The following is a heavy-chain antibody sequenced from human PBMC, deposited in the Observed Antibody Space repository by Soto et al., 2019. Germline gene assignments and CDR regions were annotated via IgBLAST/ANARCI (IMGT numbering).Heavy chain of an antibody. CDR2: IYPGDSDT. Sequence: GESLKISCKGSGYSFTSYWIGWVRQMPGKGLEWMGIIYPGDSDTRYSPSFQDQVTISADKSISTAYLQWSSLKASDTAMYYCASDYYDSSGYPNSDAFDIWGQGTMVTVS. CDR1: GYSFTSYW. V-gene: IGHV5-51*01. J-gene: IGHJ3*02. D-gene: IGHD3-22*01. CDR3: ASDYYDSSGYPNSDAFDI.